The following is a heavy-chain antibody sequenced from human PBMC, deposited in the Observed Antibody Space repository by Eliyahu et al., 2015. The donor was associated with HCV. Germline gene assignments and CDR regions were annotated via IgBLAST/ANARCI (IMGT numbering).Heavy chain of an antibody. CDR1: GFTFXXYW. V-gene: IGHV3-74*01. CDR3: ARGPAMVRGNDTFDM. J-gene: IGHJ3*02. D-gene: IGHD3-10*01. CDR2: INTDASIT. Sequence: EVQLVESGGGLVQPGGSLRLSCTASGFTFXXYWLHWLRLAPGKGLVWVSRINTDASITTYADSVKGRFTISRDNAKNTLYLQMNSLRVEDTAVYYCARGPAMVRGNDTFDMWSQGTMVTVSS.